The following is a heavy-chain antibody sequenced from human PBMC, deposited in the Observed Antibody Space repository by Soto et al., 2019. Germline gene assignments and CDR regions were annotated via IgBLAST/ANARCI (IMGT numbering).Heavy chain of an antibody. CDR2: IYYSGTT. CDR3: ARREIQGPIDY. J-gene: IGHJ4*02. D-gene: IGHD1-26*01. CDR1: GYSISSSNW. V-gene: IGHV4-28*01. Sequence: QVQLQESGPGLVKPSDTLSLTCAVSGYSISSSNWWGWIRQPPGKGLEWIGYIYYSGTTYYNPSLKSRVTMSVDTSKNQSALKLTSVTAVDTAVYYCARREIQGPIDYWGQGTLVTVSS.